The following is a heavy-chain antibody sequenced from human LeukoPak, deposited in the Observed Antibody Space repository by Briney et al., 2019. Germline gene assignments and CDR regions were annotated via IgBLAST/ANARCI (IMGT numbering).Heavy chain of an antibody. CDR1: GGTFSSYA. D-gene: IGHD6-25*01. Sequence: GASVKVSCKASGGTFSSYAISWVRQAPGQGLEWMGRIIPILGIANYAQKFQGRVTITTDESTSTAYMELSSLRSEDTAVYYCARSARYNWFDPWGQGTLVTVSS. V-gene: IGHV1-69*04. CDR3: ARSARYNWFDP. CDR2: IIPILGIA. J-gene: IGHJ5*02.